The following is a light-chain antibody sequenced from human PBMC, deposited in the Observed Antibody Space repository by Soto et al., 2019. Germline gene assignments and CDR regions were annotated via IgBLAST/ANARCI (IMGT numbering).Light chain of an antibody. CDR1: SSDVGGYNY. CDR3: CSYAGSYTLGV. CDR2: DVS. J-gene: IGLJ1*01. Sequence: QSALTQPASVTGSPGQSVTISCNGTSSDVGGYNYVSWYQQHPGKAPKLMIYDVSKRPSGVPDRFSGSKSGNTASLTISGLQAEDEADYYCCSYAGSYTLGVFGTGTKVTVL. V-gene: IGLV2-11*01.